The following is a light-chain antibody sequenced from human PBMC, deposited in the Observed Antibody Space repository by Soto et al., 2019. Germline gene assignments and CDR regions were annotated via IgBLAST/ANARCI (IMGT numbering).Light chain of an antibody. V-gene: IGKV1-5*03. CDR2: EAS. J-gene: IGKJ4*01. CDR1: QSISSW. Sequence: DIQMTQSPSPLSASVGDRVTITCRASQSISSWLAWYQHKPGKAPKFLIYEASSLESGVPSRFSGSGSGTEFTLTISSLQPDDCATYCCQQYNSYPLTFGGGTKVEI. CDR3: QQYNSYPLT.